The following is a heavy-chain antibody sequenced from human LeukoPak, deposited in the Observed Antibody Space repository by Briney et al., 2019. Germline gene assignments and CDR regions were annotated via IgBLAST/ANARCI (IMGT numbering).Heavy chain of an antibody. Sequence: GGSLRLSCAASGFTFSSYWMSWVRQAPGKGLEWVANIKQDGSEKYYVDSVKGRFIISRDNAKNTFYLQMASLRADDTAMYYRAKGTVTPLGGVDYWGQGTLVTVSS. D-gene: IGHD1-26*01. CDR3: AKGTVTPLGGVDY. CDR2: IKQDGSEK. CDR1: GFTFSSYW. V-gene: IGHV3-7*03. J-gene: IGHJ4*02.